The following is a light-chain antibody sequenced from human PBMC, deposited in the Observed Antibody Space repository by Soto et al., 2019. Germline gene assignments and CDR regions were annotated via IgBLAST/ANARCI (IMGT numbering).Light chain of an antibody. Sequence: DIVMTQSPDSLAVPLGERATINCKSSQTILYSSNNKNYLAWYQQKPGQPPKLLLYWASTRESGVPDRFSGSGSGTDFTLTISSLQSEDVAVYYCQQYYDSPLTFGGGTMVEV. CDR1: QTILYSSNNKNY. J-gene: IGKJ4*01. CDR2: WAS. V-gene: IGKV4-1*01. CDR3: QQYYDSPLT.